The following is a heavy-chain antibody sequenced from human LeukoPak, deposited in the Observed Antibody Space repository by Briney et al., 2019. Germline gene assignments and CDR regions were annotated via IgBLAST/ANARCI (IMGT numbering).Heavy chain of an antibody. D-gene: IGHD5-18*01. CDR3: ARSRGYSYGDFDY. Sequence: GGSPRLSCAASGFTFSSYWMDWVRQAPGKGLVWVSRIKSDGSSTNYADSVKGRFTISRDNAKNTLYLQMNSLRAEDTAVYYCARSRGYSYGDFDYWGQGTLVTVSS. J-gene: IGHJ4*02. CDR2: IKSDGSST. CDR1: GFTFSSYW. V-gene: IGHV3-74*01.